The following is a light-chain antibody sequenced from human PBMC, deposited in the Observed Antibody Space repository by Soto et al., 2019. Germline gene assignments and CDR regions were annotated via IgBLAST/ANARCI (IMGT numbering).Light chain of an antibody. CDR3: TSYGGRDNLI. V-gene: IGLV2-8*01. CDR1: SSDVGDFNY. CDR2: EVN. J-gene: IGLJ2*01. Sequence: QSVLTQPPSASGSPGQSVTISCTGTSSDVGDFNYVSWYQQHPDKAPKLIISEVNKRPSGVPDRFSGSKSGNTASLTVSGLQAEDEADYYCTSYGGRDNLIFGGGTKLTVL.